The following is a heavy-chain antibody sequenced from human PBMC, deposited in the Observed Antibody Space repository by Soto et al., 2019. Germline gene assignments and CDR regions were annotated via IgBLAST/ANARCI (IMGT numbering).Heavy chain of an antibody. J-gene: IGHJ2*01. D-gene: IGHD2-15*01. V-gene: IGHV3-66*01. Sequence: EVQLVESGGGLVQPGGSLRLSCAASGFTVSSNYMSWVRQAPGKGLEWVSVIYSGGSTYYADSVKGRFTISRDNSKNTLYLQMNSLRAEDTAVYYCARDGGGRSYWSCELWGRGTLVTVSS. CDR3: ARDGGGRSYWSCEL. CDR2: IYSGGST. CDR1: GFTVSSNY.